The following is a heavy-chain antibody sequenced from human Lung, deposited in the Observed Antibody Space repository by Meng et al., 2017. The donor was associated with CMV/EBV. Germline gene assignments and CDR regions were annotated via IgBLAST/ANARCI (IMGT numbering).Heavy chain of an antibody. CDR2: SSTRYGQT. J-gene: IGHJ4*02. CDR3: ARESERFGELYDY. D-gene: IGHD3-10*01. Sequence: QPQLVQSGVEVEKHGAAGKGSCKASGYSFSTFGISWVRQVPGQRLEWVGWSSTRYGQTRYAQNLQGRVILSTDTSTNTAYMTLRDLTFDDTAVYFCARESERFGELYDYWGQGTLVTVYS. CDR1: GYSFSTFG. V-gene: IGHV1-18*01.